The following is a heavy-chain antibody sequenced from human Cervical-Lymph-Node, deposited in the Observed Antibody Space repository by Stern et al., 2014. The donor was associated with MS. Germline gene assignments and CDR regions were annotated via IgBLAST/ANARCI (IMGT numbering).Heavy chain of an antibody. Sequence: EVQLVESGGGLVKPGGSLRLSCAASGFTFSNAWMTWVRQAPGKGLEWVGRIKSKTDGGTTDYAAPVKGRFTISRDDSKNTLSLQMNSLKAEDTAVYYCTTEIRWEQTIDFWGQGTLVTVSS. CDR1: GFTFSNAW. D-gene: IGHD1-26*01. V-gene: IGHV3-15*01. CDR2: IKSKTDGGTT. J-gene: IGHJ4*02. CDR3: TTEIRWEQTIDF.